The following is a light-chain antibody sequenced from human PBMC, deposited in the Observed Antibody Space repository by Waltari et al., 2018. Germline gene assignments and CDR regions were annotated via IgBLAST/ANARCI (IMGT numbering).Light chain of an antibody. CDR3: QHYVRLPAT. Sequence: EIVLTQSPGSLSSSPGERVTLSCRASQSVSRALAWYQQKPGQAPRLLIVDASNRATGIPDRFSGSGSETDFSLTISRLEPEDFAGDYCQHYVRLPATFGRGTKVEIK. V-gene: IGKV3-20*01. J-gene: IGKJ1*01. CDR1: QSVSRA. CDR2: DAS.